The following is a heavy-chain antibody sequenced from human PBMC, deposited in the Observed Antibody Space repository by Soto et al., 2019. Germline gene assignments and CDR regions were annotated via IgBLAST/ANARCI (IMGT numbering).Heavy chain of an antibody. CDR1: GFSFSSSW. CDR2: IKCDGSEK. J-gene: IGHJ4*02. D-gene: IGHD1-20*01. Sequence: GGSLRLSCAASGFSFSSSWMHWVCQAPEKGQEWVADIKCDGSEKYYVDSVKGRLTISRDNAKNSLYLQVNSLRAEDMTVYYCVRGRDNHYCHRSLEYWGQGTLVTVSS. CDR3: VRGRDNHYCHRSLEY. V-gene: IGHV3-7*03.